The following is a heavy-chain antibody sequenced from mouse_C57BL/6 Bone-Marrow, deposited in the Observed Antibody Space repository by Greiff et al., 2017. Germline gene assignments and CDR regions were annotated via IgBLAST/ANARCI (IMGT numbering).Heavy chain of an antibody. CDR1: GYTFTDYE. D-gene: IGHD1-1*01. CDR2: IDPETGGT. J-gene: IGHJ1*03. CDR3: TRDYGSSARWYFDV. V-gene: IGHV1-15*01. Sequence: QVQLQQSGAELVRPGASVTLSCKASGYTFTDYEMHWVKQTPVHGLEWIGAIDPETGGTAYNQKFKGKAILTADKSSSTAYMELRSLTSEDSAVYYGTRDYGSSARWYFDVWGTGTTVTVSS.